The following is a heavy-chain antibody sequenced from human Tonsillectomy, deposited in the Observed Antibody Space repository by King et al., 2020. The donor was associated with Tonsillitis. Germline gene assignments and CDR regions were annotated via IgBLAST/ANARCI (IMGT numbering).Heavy chain of an antibody. J-gene: IGHJ4*01. V-gene: IGHV3-23*03. CDR2: IYSSGSST. Sequence: QLVQSGGGLVQPGGSLRLSCAASGFTFSSYTMSWVRQGPGKWLEWVSFIYSSGSSTDYADSVKGRFTISRDNSKNTLYLQMNSLRAEDTAVYYCAKSLDYYDSGSFDYWGQGTLVTVSS. D-gene: IGHD3-10*01. CDR1: GFTFSSYT. CDR3: AKSLDYYDSGSFDY.